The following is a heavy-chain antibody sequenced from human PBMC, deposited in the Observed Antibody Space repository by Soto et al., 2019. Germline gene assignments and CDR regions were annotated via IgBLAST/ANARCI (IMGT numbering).Heavy chain of an antibody. Sequence: ASVKVSCKASGGTFSSYTIIWVRQAPGQGLEWMGRIIPILGIANYAQKFQGRVTITADKSTSTAYMELSSLRSEDTAVYYCASETRTMYFDLWGRGTLVTVSS. CDR2: IIPILGIA. CDR1: GGTFSSYT. CDR3: ASETRTMYFDL. V-gene: IGHV1-69*02. J-gene: IGHJ2*01. D-gene: IGHD3-3*01.